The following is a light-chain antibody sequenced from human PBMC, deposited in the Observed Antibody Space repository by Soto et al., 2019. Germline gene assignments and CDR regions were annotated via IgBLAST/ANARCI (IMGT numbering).Light chain of an antibody. J-gene: IGLJ2*01. V-gene: IGLV2-8*01. CDR3: SSYGGTNNFVV. CDR2: DVN. Sequence: QSALTQPPSASGSPGQSVTISCTGTSSDIGGYDSVSWYQQLPGKAPKLMIFDVNKRPSGVPTRFSGSKSGSTASLTVSWLQAEDEADYYCSSYGGTNNFVVFGGGTKLTV. CDR1: SSDIGGYDS.